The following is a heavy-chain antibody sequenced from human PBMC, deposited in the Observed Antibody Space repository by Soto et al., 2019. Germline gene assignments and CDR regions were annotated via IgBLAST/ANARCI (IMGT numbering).Heavy chain of an antibody. J-gene: IGHJ4*02. CDR2: ISWNSGSI. V-gene: IGHV3-9*01. Sequence: EVQLVESGGGLVQPGRSLRLSCAASGFTFDDYAMHWVRQAPGKGLEWVSGISWNSGSIGYADSVKGRFTISRDNAKNSLYLQMNSLRAEDTALYYCAKDDGSVSYYPPYFDYWGQGTLLTVSS. D-gene: IGHD3-10*01. CDR1: GFTFDDYA. CDR3: AKDDGSVSYYPPYFDY.